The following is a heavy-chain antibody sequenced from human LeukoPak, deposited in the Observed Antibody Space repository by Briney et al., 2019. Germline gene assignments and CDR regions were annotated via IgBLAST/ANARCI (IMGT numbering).Heavy chain of an antibody. Sequence: SVKVSCKASRGTFSSYAISWVRQAPGQGLEWMGGIIPIFGTANYAQKFQGRVTITTDESTSTAYMELSSLRSEDTAVYYCARESAVWRAPENDAFDIWGQGTMVTVSS. V-gene: IGHV1-69*05. D-gene: IGHD3-3*01. CDR1: RGTFSSYA. CDR3: ARESAVWRAPENDAFDI. J-gene: IGHJ3*02. CDR2: IIPIFGTA.